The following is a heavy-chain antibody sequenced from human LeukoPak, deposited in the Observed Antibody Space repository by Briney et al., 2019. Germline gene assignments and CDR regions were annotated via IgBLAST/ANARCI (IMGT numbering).Heavy chain of an antibody. CDR3: ARDRPTYYYGSGSYYENPFDP. V-gene: IGHV1-46*01. D-gene: IGHD3-10*01. CDR2: INPSGGST. CDR1: GCTFTSYY. J-gene: IGHJ5*02. Sequence: ASVKASCKASGCTFTSYYMHWVRQAPGQGLEWMGIINPSGGSTSYAQKFQGRVTMTRDTSTSTVYMELSSLRSEDTAVYYCARDRPTYYYGSGSYYENPFDPWGQGTLVTVSS.